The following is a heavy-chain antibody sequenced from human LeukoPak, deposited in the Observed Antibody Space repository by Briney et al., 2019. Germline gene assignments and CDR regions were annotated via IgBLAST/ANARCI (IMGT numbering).Heavy chain of an antibody. Sequence: PSETLSLTCTVSGGSISSGGYYWSWIRQHPGKGLEWIGYIDYSGSTYYNPSLKSRVTISVDTSKNQFSLKLSSVTAADTAVYYYATGHGGNSRVWYYFDYWGQGTLVTVSS. CDR2: IDYSGST. CDR1: GGSISSGGYY. D-gene: IGHD4-23*01. V-gene: IGHV4-31*03. CDR3: ATGHGGNSRVWYYFDY. J-gene: IGHJ4*02.